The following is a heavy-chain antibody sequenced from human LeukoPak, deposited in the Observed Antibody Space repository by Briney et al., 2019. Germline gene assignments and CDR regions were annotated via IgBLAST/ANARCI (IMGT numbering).Heavy chain of an antibody. V-gene: IGHV3-21*01. D-gene: IGHD7-27*01. Sequence: SGGSLRLSCAASGFTFSSYSMNWVRQAPGKGLEWVSSINILSNYIYYADSVKGRFTISRDNAKNSVYLQMNSLRAEDTAMYYCARFSPWGYDYWGQGTLVTVSS. CDR1: GFTFSSYS. J-gene: IGHJ4*02. CDR2: INILSNYI. CDR3: ARFSPWGYDY.